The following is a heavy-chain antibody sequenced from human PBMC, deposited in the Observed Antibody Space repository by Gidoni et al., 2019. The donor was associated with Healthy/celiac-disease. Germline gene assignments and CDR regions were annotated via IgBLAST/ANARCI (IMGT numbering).Heavy chain of an antibody. D-gene: IGHD6-19*01. CDR1: GGTFSSYA. Sequence: QVQLVQSGAEVKKPGSSVKVSCKASGGTFSSYAISWVRQAPGQGLEWMGGIIPIFGTANDAQKCQGRVTITADESPSTAYMELSSLRSEDTAVYYCARGYSSGWYEPLKGAADYYGMDVWGQGTTVTVSS. V-gene: IGHV1-69*01. CDR2: IIPIFGTA. J-gene: IGHJ6*02. CDR3: ARGYSSGWYEPLKGAADYYGMDV.